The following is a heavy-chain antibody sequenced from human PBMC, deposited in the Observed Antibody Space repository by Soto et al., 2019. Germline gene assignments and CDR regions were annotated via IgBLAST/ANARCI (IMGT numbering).Heavy chain of an antibody. D-gene: IGHD6-19*01. CDR1: GGSISNYD. Sequence: SETLSLTCTVSGGSISNYDWSWIRQPPGQRLEWIGDISARGNTNYNPSLESRVSISVDTSKAQFSLRLSSVTAADTAVYFCAGGAWSLGYWGQGTLVTVSS. V-gene: IGHV4-59*01. J-gene: IGHJ4*02. CDR3: AGGAWSLGY. CDR2: ISARGNT.